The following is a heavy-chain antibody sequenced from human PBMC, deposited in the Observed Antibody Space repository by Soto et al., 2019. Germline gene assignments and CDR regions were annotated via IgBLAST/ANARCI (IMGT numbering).Heavy chain of an antibody. D-gene: IGHD2-2*02. CDR2: IWYDGRNK. Sequence: GSLRLSCAASGFTFSSYGRHWVRQAPGKGLEWVAVIWYDGRNKYYADSAKGRFTISRDNPKNTLYLQMNSLGAEDTVVHYSTRDNLGEKAELLLYYFDNWGQGTLVTVSS. CDR1: GFTFSSYG. CDR3: TRDNLGEKAELLLYYFDN. V-gene: IGHV3-33*01. J-gene: IGHJ4*02.